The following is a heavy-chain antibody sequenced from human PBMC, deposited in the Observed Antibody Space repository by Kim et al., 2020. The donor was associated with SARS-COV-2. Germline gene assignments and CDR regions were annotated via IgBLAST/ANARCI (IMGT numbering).Heavy chain of an antibody. CDR1: GYTFTSYG. CDR3: ARDLVVVVAATPAYGMDV. Sequence: ASVKVSCKASGYTFTSYGISWVRQAPGQGLEWMGWISAYNGNTNYAQKLQGRVTMTTDTSTSTAYMELRSLRSDDTAVYYCARDLVVVVAATPAYGMDVWGQGTTVTVSS. D-gene: IGHD2-15*01. J-gene: IGHJ6*02. CDR2: ISAYNGNT. V-gene: IGHV1-18*01.